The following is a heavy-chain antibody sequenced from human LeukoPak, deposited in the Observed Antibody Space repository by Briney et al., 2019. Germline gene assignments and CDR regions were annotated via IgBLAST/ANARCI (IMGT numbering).Heavy chain of an antibody. J-gene: IGHJ4*02. V-gene: IGHV5-51*01. D-gene: IGHD3-10*01. CDR2: IYPGDSDT. CDR1: GYSFTCYW. CDR3: ARQGGYYGSGLNFDY. Sequence: GESLKISCKGSGYSFTCYWIGWVRPLPGKGLEWMGIIYPGDSDTRYSPSFQGQVTISADKSISTAYLQWSSLKASDTAMYYCARQGGYYGSGLNFDYWGQGTLVTVSS.